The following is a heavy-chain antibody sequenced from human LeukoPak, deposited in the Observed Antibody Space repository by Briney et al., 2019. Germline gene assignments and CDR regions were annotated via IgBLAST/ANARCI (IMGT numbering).Heavy chain of an antibody. J-gene: IGHJ4*02. CDR1: GGSFSGYY. CDR3: ARDPSSGWYNDY. Sequence: SETLSLTCAVYGGSFSGYYWSWIRQPPGKGLEWIGEINHSGSTNYNPSLKSRVTISVDTSKNQFSLKLSPVTAADTAVYYCARDPSSGWYNDYWGQGTLVTVSS. D-gene: IGHD6-19*01. V-gene: IGHV4-34*01. CDR2: INHSGST.